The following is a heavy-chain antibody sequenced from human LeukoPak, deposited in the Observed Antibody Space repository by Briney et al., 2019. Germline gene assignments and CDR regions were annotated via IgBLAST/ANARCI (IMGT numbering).Heavy chain of an antibody. CDR1: GYTFTSYA. CDR3: ARDRTVAGPDY. Sequence: ASVKVSCKASGYTFTSYAMRWVRQAPGQRLEWMGWINAGNGNTKYSQKFQGRVTITRDTSASTAYMELSSLRSEDTAVYYCARDRTVAGPDYWGQGTLVTVSS. V-gene: IGHV1-3*01. J-gene: IGHJ4*02. D-gene: IGHD6-19*01. CDR2: INAGNGNT.